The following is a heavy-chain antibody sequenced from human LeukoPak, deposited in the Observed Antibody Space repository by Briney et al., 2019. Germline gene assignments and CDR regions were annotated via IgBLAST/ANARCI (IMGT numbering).Heavy chain of an antibody. D-gene: IGHD2-21*01. CDR3: ASSPSYSVSSFDY. J-gene: IGHJ4*02. Sequence: PSETLPLTCAVSGYSISSGYYWGWIRQPPGKGLEWIGSIYDSGSTYYNRSLKSRVTISVDTSKNQFSLKLSSVTAADTAVYYSASSPSYSVSSFDYWGQGTLVTVS. CDR1: GYSISSGYY. V-gene: IGHV4-38-2*01. CDR2: IYDSGST.